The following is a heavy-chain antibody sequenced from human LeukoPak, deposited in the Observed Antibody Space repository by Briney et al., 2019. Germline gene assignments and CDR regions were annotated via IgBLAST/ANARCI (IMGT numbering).Heavy chain of an antibody. V-gene: IGHV3-21*04. CDR3: ARKGLGGELGGFDS. J-gene: IGHJ4*02. Sequence: GSLRLSCAASGFTFSSYSMNWVRQAPGRGLEWVSSISSSSSYIYYADSVKGRFTISRDNAKNSLYLQMNSLRVEDTALYHCARKGLGGELGGFDSWGQGTLVTVSS. CDR1: GFTFSSYS. CDR2: ISSSSSYI. D-gene: IGHD1-7*01.